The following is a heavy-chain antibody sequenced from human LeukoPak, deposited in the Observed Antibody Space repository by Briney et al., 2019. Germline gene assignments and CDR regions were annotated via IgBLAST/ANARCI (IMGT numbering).Heavy chain of an antibody. Sequence: GGSLRLSCAASGFTFSSYSMNWVRQAPGKGLEGVSSISSSSSYIYYADSVKGRFTISRDNAKNSLYLQMNSLRAEDTAVYYCARAYYYDSSGYYDPFPFDYWGQGTLVTVSS. V-gene: IGHV3-21*01. D-gene: IGHD3-22*01. J-gene: IGHJ4*02. CDR3: ARAYYYDSSGYYDPFPFDY. CDR2: ISSSSSYI. CDR1: GFTFSSYS.